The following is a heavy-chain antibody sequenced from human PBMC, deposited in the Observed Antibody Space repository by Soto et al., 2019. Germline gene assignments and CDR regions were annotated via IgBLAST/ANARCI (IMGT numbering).Heavy chain of an antibody. CDR1: GDSVSSNSAA. CDR3: ARALCSGGSCPIYFDY. J-gene: IGHJ4*02. Sequence: SQTLSLTCAISGDSVSSNSAAWNWIRQSPSRGLEWLGRTYYRSKWYNDYAVSVKSRITINPDTSKNQFSLQLNSVTPEDTAVYYCARALCSGGSCPIYFDYWGQGTLVTVSS. D-gene: IGHD2-15*01. CDR2: TYYRSKWYN. V-gene: IGHV6-1*01.